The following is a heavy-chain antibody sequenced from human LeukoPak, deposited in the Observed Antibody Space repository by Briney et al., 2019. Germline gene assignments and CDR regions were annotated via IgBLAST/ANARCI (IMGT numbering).Heavy chain of an antibody. CDR1: GYTFTSYY. V-gene: IGHV1-46*01. J-gene: IGHJ4*02. CDR3: ARDFWSPRPPPLSDY. CDR2: INPSGGST. D-gene: IGHD2-8*02. Sequence: ASVKVSCKASGYTFTSYYMHWVRQAPGQGLEWMGIINPSGGSTSYAQKFQGRVTMTRDTSTSTVYMELSSLRSEDTAVYYCARDFWSPRPPPLSDYWGQGTLVTVSS.